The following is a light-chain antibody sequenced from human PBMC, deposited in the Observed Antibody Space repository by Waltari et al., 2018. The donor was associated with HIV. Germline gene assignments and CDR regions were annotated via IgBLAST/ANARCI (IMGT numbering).Light chain of an antibody. CDR1: SSDVGGYNY. V-gene: IGLV2-14*01. CDR3: SSYTSSSTLV. Sequence: QSALTQPASVSGSPGQPITISCTGTSSDVGGYNYVSGYQQHPGKSPKLMIYEVSNRPAGVSNGFSGSNSGNTASRTISGLQAEDQADYYCSSYTSSSTLVFGGGTKLTVL. J-gene: IGLJ2*01. CDR2: EVS.